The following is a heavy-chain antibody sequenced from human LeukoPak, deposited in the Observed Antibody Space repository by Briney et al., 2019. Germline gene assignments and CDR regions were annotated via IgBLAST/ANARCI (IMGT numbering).Heavy chain of an antibody. CDR3: ARDRSCGY. V-gene: IGHV3-48*04. J-gene: IGHJ4*02. Sequence: GGSLRLSCAASGFTFSSYSMNWVRQAPGKGLEWVSYISSSSNTIYYADSVKGRFTISRDNAKNSLYLQMNSLRAEDTAVYYCARDRSCGYWGQGTMVTVSS. CDR1: GFTFSSYS. D-gene: IGHD2-21*01. CDR2: ISSSSNTI.